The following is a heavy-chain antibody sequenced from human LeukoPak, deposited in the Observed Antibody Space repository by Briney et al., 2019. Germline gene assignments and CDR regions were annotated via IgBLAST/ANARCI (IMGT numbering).Heavy chain of an antibody. V-gene: IGHV3-30*02. D-gene: IGHD3-22*01. CDR1: GFTFSSYA. CDR3: AKDLDYYDSSGYVGDY. CDR2: IRYDGSNK. J-gene: IGHJ4*02. Sequence: GGSLRLSCAASGFTFSSYAMSWVRQAPGKGLEWVAFIRYDGSNKYYADSVKGRFTISRDNSKNTLYLQMNSLRAEDTAVYYCAKDLDYYDSSGYVGDYWGQGTLVTVSS.